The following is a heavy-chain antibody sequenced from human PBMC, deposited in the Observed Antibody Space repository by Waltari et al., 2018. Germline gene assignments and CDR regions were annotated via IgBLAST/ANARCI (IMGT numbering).Heavy chain of an antibody. Sequence: EVQLVESGGGLVQPGGSLRLSCAASGFPFSSYWMHWVRQAPGKGLVWVSRINSDGSSTSYADSVKGRFTISRDNAKNTLYLQMNSLRAEDTAVYYCARPNIAARPWEYNWLDPWGQGTLVTVSS. CDR1: GFPFSSYW. CDR3: ARPNIAARPWEYNWLDP. J-gene: IGHJ5*02. D-gene: IGHD6-6*01. CDR2: INSDGSST. V-gene: IGHV3-74*01.